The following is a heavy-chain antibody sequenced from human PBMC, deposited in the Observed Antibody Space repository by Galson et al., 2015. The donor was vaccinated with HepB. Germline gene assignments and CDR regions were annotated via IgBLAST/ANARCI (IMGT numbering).Heavy chain of an antibody. CDR2: TYYRSKWYN. CDR1: GDSVSSNSAA. D-gene: IGHD6-13*01. J-gene: IGHJ6*02. CDR3: ARDSSSWSTGGYYYYGMDV. V-gene: IGHV6-1*01. Sequence: CAISGDSVSSNSAAWNWIRQSPSRGLEWLGRTYYRSKWYNDYAVSVKSRITINPDTSKNQSSLQLNSVTPEDTAVYYCARDSSSWSTGGYYYYGMDVWGQGTTVTVSS.